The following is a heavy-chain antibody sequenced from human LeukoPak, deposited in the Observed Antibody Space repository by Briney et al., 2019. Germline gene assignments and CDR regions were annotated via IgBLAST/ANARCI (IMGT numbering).Heavy chain of an antibody. V-gene: IGHV1-69*13. CDR2: IIPIFGTA. D-gene: IGHD2-2*01. Sequence: ASVKVSCTASGGTFSSYAISWVRQAPGQGLEWMGGIIPIFGTANYAQKFQGRVTITADESTSTAYMELSSLRSEDTAVYYCARDPKEYQLLLPYFDYWGQGTLVTVSS. CDR3: ARDPKEYQLLLPYFDY. J-gene: IGHJ4*02. CDR1: GGTFSSYA.